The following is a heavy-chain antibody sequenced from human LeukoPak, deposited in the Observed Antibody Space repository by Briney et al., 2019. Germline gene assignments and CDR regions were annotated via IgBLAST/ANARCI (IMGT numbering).Heavy chain of an antibody. Sequence: GGSLRLSCAVSGFTFSSNVMHWVRQAPGKGLEWVSVISYDGSNKYYADSVKGRFNISRDNSKNTLYLQMNSLKTEDRAVYFCAKGADSSSWTVDYWGQGTLVTVSS. J-gene: IGHJ4*02. V-gene: IGHV3-30*18. CDR2: ISYDGSNK. CDR1: GFTFSSNV. D-gene: IGHD6-13*01. CDR3: AKGADSSSWTVDY.